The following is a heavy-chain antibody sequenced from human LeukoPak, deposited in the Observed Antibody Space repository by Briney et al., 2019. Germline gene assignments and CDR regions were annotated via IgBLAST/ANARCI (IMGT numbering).Heavy chain of an antibody. CDR2: INHSGST. CDR1: GGSFSGYY. V-gene: IGHV4-34*01. CDR3: ARNGFLGYCSSTSCYFEY. D-gene: IGHD2-2*01. J-gene: IGHJ4*02. Sequence: SETLSLTCAVYGGSFSGYYWSWIRQPPGKGLEWLGEINHSGSTNYHPSLKSRVTISVDTSKNQCSLKLSSVTAADTAVYYCARNGFLGYCSSTSCYFEYWGQGTLVTVSS.